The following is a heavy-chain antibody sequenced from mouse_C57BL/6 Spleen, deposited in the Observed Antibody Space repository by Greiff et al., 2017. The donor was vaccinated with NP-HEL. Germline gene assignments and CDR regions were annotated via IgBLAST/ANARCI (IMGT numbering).Heavy chain of an antibody. CDR1: GYTFTSYW. D-gene: IGHD2-4*01. Sequence: VQLQQPGAELVRPGSSVKLSCKASGYTFTSYWMHWVTQRPIQGLEWIGNIDPSDSETHYNQKFKDKATLTVDKSSSTAYMQLSSLTSEDSAVYYCARTEGLRRTAWFAYWGQGTLVTVSA. J-gene: IGHJ3*01. CDR2: IDPSDSET. V-gene: IGHV1-52*01. CDR3: ARTEGLRRTAWFAY.